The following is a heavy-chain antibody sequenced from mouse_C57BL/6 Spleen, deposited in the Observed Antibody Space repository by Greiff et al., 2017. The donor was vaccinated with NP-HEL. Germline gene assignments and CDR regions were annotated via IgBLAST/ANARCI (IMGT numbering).Heavy chain of an antibody. V-gene: IGHV5-9-1*02. CDR2: ISSGGDYI. J-gene: IGHJ4*01. CDR1: GFTFSSYA. CDR3: TRDPSSNPYAMDY. Sequence: EVKLMESGEGLVKPGGSLKLSCAASGFTFSSYAMSWVRQTPEKRLEWVAYISSGGDYIYYADTVKGRFPISRAHARNTLYLQMSSLKSEDTAMYYCTRDPSSNPYAMDYWGQGTSVTVSS. D-gene: IGHD2-5*01.